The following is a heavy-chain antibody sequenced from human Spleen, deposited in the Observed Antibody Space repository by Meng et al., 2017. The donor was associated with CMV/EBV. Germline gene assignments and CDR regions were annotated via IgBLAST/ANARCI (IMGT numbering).Heavy chain of an antibody. D-gene: IGHD4-11*01. CDR2: ISTYSGDT. Sequence: KASGYTFTSYGVSWVRQAPGQGLEWMGWISTYSGDTNYAQKLQGRVTMTTDTSTTTAYMELRSLRSDDTAVYYCARDRTYSKYFPYDSWGQGTLVTVSS. CDR3: ARDRTYSKYFPYDS. CDR1: GYTFTSYG. V-gene: IGHV1-18*01. J-gene: IGHJ4*02.